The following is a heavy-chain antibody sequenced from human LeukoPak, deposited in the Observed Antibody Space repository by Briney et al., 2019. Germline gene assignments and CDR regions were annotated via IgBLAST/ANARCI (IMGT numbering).Heavy chain of an antibody. D-gene: IGHD3-16*01. CDR1: GGSISSCY. V-gene: IGHV4-4*07. CDR3: ASGGGGVLGSAFDI. J-gene: IGHJ3*02. CDR2: IYTSGST. Sequence: SETLSLTCTVSGGSISSCYWSWIRQPAGKGLEWIGRIYTSGSTNYNPSLKSRVTMSVDTSKNQFSLKLSSVTAADTAVYYCASGGGGVLGSAFDIWGQGQWSPSLQ.